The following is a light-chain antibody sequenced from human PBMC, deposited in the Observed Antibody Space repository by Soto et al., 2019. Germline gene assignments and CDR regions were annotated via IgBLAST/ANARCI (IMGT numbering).Light chain of an antibody. CDR3: QQYGSSLIT. CDR1: QSVSSSY. V-gene: IGKV3-20*01. Sequence: EIVLTQSPGTLSLSPGERATLSCRASQSVSSSYLAWYQQKPGQAPRLLIYVASSRATGIPDRFSGSWSGTDFTLTISRLEPEDFAVYYCQQYGSSLITFGGGTKVEIK. J-gene: IGKJ4*01. CDR2: VAS.